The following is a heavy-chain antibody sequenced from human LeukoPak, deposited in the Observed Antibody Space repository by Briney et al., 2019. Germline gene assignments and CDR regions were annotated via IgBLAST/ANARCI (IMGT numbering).Heavy chain of an antibody. J-gene: IGHJ4*02. Sequence: GGSLRLSCAASGVTVNNYAMTWVRQAPGKGLEWVSAISGSGTTYYADSVKGRFTISRDNSKNTLYLQMNSLRAEDTAVYYCAKAPSYGDFWYWGQGTLVTVSS. V-gene: IGHV3-23*01. CDR2: ISGSGTT. CDR3: AKAPSYGDFWY. CDR1: GVTVNNYA. D-gene: IGHD4-17*01.